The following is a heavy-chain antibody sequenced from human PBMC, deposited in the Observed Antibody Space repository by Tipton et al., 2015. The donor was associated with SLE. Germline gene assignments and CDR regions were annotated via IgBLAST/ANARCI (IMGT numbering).Heavy chain of an antibody. D-gene: IGHD6-13*01. CDR2: INSDGSST. CDR3: ARPSRQQLGLDY. V-gene: IGHV3-74*01. Sequence: SLRLSCAASGFTFSSYWMHWVRQAPGKGLVWVSRINSDGSSTSYADSVKGRFTISRDNAKNSLYLQMNSLRAEDTAVYYCARPSRQQLGLDYWGQGTLVTVSS. J-gene: IGHJ4*02. CDR1: GFTFSSYW.